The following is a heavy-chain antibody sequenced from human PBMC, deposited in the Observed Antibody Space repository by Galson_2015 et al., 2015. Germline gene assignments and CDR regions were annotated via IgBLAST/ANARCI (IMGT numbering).Heavy chain of an antibody. V-gene: IGHV3-30*18. CDR2: ISYDGSNK. Sequence: SLRLSCAASGFTFSSYGMHWVRQAPGKGLEWVAVISYDGSNKYYADSVKGRFTISRDNSKNTLYLQMNSLRAEDTAVYYCAKGPEIEMATIIPNWGQGTLVTVSS. J-gene: IGHJ4*02. D-gene: IGHD5-24*01. CDR3: AKGPEIEMATIIPN. CDR1: GFTFSSYG.